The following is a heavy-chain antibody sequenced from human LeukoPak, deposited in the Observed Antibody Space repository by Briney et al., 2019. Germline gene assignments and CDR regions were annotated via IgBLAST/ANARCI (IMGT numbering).Heavy chain of an antibody. J-gene: IGHJ4*02. CDR1: GGSISSYY. CDR3: ASSPLGYSYGSFDY. V-gene: IGHV4-59*12. D-gene: IGHD5-18*01. CDR2: IYYSGST. Sequence: SETLSLTCTVSGGSISSYYWSWIRQPPGKGLEWIGYIYYSGSTNYNPSLKSRVTISVDTSKNQFSLKLSSVTAADTAVYYCASSPLGYSYGSFDYWGQGTLVTVSS.